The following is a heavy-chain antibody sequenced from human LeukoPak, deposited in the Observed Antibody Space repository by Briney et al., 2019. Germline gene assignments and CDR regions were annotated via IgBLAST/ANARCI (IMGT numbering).Heavy chain of an antibody. V-gene: IGHV3-23*01. CDR3: ATSLAVVAATSYFDY. CDR2: ISGSGGST. J-gene: IGHJ4*01. D-gene: IGHD2-15*01. Sequence: PGGSLRLSCAASGFTFSSYAMSWVRQAPGKGLEWVSAISGSGGSTYYADSVKGRFTISRDNSKNTLYLQMNSLRAEDTAVYYCATSLAVVAATSYFDYWGHGTLVTVSS. CDR1: GFTFSSYA.